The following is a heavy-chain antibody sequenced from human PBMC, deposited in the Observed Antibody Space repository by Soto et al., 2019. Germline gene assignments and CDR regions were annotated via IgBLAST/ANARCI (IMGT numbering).Heavy chain of an antibody. J-gene: IGHJ5*02. CDR3: ARDRSNYDVNWFDP. CDR2: ISAYNGNT. Sequence: SVKVSCKASGYTFTSYGISWVRQAPGQGLDWMGWISAYNGNTNYAQKLQGRVTMTTDTSTSTAYMELRSLRSDDTAVYYCARDRSNYDVNWFDPWGQGTLVTFSS. CDR1: GYTFTSYG. D-gene: IGHD3-22*01. V-gene: IGHV1-18*04.